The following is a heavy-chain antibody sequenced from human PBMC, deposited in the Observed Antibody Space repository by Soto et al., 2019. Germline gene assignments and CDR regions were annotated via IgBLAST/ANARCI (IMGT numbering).Heavy chain of an antibody. CDR1: GFTFSSYA. CDR2: ISGSGGST. D-gene: IGHD6-19*01. Sequence: EVQLLESGGGLVQPGGSLRLSCAASGFTFSSYAMSWVRQAPGKGLEWVSAISGSGGSTYYADSVKGRFTISRDNSQNTLYLQMNSLRAEDTAVYYCAKLEQWPPYYFDYWGQGTLVTVSS. V-gene: IGHV3-23*01. J-gene: IGHJ4*02. CDR3: AKLEQWPPYYFDY.